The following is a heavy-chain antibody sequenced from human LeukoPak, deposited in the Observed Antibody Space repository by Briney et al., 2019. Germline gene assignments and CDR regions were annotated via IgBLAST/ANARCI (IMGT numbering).Heavy chain of an antibody. CDR3: AKVEKQWLVPYYYYGMDV. CDR2: ISYDGSNK. Sequence: GGSLRLSCAASGFTLSSYGMHWVRQAPGKGLEWVAVISYDGSNKYYADSVKGRFTISRDNSKNTLYLQMNSLRAEDTAVYYCAKVEKQWLVPYYYYGMDVWGQGTTVTASS. J-gene: IGHJ6*02. D-gene: IGHD6-19*01. CDR1: GFTLSSYG. V-gene: IGHV3-30*18.